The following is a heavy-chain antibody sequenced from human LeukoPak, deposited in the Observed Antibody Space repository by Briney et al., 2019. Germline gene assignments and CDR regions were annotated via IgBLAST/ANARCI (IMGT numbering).Heavy chain of an antibody. CDR2: ISSSSSYI. J-gene: IGHJ4*02. Sequence: PGGSLRLSCAASGFTFSSYSMNWVRQVPGKGLEWVSSISSSSSYIYYADSVKGRFTIPRDNAKNSLYLQMNSLRAEDTAVYYCASDSDYVWGNWGQGTLVTVSS. V-gene: IGHV3-21*01. CDR3: ASDSDYVWGN. D-gene: IGHD3-16*01. CDR1: GFTFSSYS.